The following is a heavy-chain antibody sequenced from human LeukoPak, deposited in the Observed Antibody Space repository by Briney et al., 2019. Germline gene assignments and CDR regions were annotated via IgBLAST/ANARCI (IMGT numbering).Heavy chain of an antibody. D-gene: IGHD4-17*01. CDR2: IYYSGST. J-gene: IGHJ3*02. CDR3: ARCYGDYEFAFDI. Sequence: SETLSLTCTVSGGSISSGDYYWSWIRQPPGKGLEWIGYIYYSGSTYYNPSLKSRVTISVDTSKNQFSLKLSSVTAADTAVYYCARCYGDYEFAFDIWGQGTMVTVSS. CDR1: GGSISSGDYY. V-gene: IGHV4-30-4*01.